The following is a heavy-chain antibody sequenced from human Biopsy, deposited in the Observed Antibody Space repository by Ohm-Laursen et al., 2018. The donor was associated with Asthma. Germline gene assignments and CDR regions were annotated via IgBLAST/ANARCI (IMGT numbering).Heavy chain of an antibody. CDR1: GFTFSSYG. CDR2: IWNDGNKN. J-gene: IGHJ6*02. Sequence: RSLRLSCAAPGFTFSSYGMHWVRQAPGKGLEWVALIWNDGNKNYYADSVRGRFTISRDNSKNMLYLQMNSLRAEDTAVYFCARGIYDMDVRGQGTTVTVSS. CDR3: ARGIYDMDV. V-gene: IGHV3-33*01.